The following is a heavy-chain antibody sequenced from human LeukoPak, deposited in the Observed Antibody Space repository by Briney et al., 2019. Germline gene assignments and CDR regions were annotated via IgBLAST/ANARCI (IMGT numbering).Heavy chain of an antibody. D-gene: IGHD6-19*01. Sequence: PGGSLRLSCAASGFTFSSYGMHWVRQAPGKGLEWVAVISYDGSNKYYADSVKGRFTISRDNSKNTLYLQMNSLRAEDTAVYYCAKEARRYSSGWDTQLDYWGQGTLVTVSS. CDR3: AKEARRYSSGWDTQLDY. V-gene: IGHV3-30*18. CDR1: GFTFSSYG. J-gene: IGHJ4*02. CDR2: ISYDGSNK.